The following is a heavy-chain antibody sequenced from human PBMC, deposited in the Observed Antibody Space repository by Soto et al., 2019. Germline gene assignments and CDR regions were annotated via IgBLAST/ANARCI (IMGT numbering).Heavy chain of an antibody. CDR1: GGSINSDGYY. J-gene: IGHJ4*02. V-gene: IGHV4-31*03. CDR2: IYYSGST. CDR3: ARARETFAPYYYDSSGYQNNFDY. Sequence: PSETLSLTCSVSGGSINSDGYYWTWIRQHPGKGLECVGYIYYSGSTYYNPSLKSRVTISVDTSKNQFSLKLSSVTAADTAVYYCARARETFAPYYYDSSGYQNNFDYWGQGALVTVSS. D-gene: IGHD3-22*01.